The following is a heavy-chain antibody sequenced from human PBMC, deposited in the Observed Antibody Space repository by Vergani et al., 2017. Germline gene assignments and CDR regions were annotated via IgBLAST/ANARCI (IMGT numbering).Heavy chain of an antibody. D-gene: IGHD2-2*01. V-gene: IGHV4-59*08. CDR2: IYYSGST. J-gene: IGHJ6*02. CDR1: GGSLSSYY. CDR3: ARHGLGVMPYYGMDV. Sequence: QVQLQESGPGLVKPSETLSLICTVSGGSLSSYYWSWIRQPPGKGLEWIGYIYYSGSTNYNPSLKSRVTISVDTSKNHFSLKLSSVTAADTAVYYCARHGLGVMPYYGMDVWGQGTTVTVAS.